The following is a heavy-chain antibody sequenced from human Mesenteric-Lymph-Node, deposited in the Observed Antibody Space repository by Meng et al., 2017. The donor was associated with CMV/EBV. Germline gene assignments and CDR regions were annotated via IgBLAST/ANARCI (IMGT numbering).Heavy chain of an antibody. CDR2: ISGYNGNT. CDR1: GYSFTAYA. Sequence: CTASGYSFTAYAITWVRQAPGQGLEWMGWISGYNGNTNYAQKFQGRVTMTTDTSTTTAYVELRSLRSDDTAVYFCAKGDGYQQVFDLWGPGTLVTVSS. V-gene: IGHV1-18*01. J-gene: IGHJ5*02. D-gene: IGHD2-2*01. CDR3: AKGDGYQQVFDL.